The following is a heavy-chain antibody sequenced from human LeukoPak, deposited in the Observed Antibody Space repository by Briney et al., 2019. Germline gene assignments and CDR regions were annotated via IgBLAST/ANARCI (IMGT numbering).Heavy chain of an antibody. CDR3: AKSRGFLLANAFFDY. Sequence: AGGSLRLSCAASGFTFNSYAMNWVRRAPGKGLEWVSALSGSGGSTYYADSVKGRFTISRDNSKNTLYLQMNSLRAEDTAVYYCAKSRGFLLANAFFDYWGQGALVTVSS. J-gene: IGHJ4*02. CDR1: GFTFNSYA. CDR2: LSGSGGST. D-gene: IGHD3-10*01. V-gene: IGHV3-23*01.